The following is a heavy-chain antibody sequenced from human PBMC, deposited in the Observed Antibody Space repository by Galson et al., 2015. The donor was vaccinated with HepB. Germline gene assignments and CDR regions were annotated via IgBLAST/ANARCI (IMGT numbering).Heavy chain of an antibody. J-gene: IGHJ3*02. CDR3: AKGSPFTVSRDAFDI. CDR1: GFTFDDYA. V-gene: IGHV3-9*01. D-gene: IGHD4-17*01. CDR2: ITWNSGII. Sequence: SLRLSCAASGFTFDDYAMHWVRQVPGEGLEWVSGITWNSGIIDYVGSVKGRFTISRDNAKNSLYLQMNSLRAEDTALYYCAKGSPFTVSRDAFDIWGQGTMVTVSS.